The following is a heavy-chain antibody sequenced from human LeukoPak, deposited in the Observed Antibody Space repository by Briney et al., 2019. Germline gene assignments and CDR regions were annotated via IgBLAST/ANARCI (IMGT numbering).Heavy chain of an antibody. CDR3: ARGDSTLDY. D-gene: IGHD4-17*01. V-gene: IGHV4-30-4*01. CDR2: IYYSGST. J-gene: IGHJ4*02. Sequence: SETLSFSCTVSGGSISSGDYYWSWIRQPPGKGLEWIGYIYYSGSTYYNPFLKSRVTISVDTSKNQFSLKLSSVTAADTAVYYCARGDSTLDYWGQGTLVTVSS. CDR1: GGSISSGDYY.